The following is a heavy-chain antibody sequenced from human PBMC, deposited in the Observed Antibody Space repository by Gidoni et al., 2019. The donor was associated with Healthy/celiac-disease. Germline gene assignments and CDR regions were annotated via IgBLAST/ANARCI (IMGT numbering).Heavy chain of an antibody. J-gene: IGHJ5*02. CDR1: GYTFTGYY. CDR2: INPNSGGT. Sequence: QVQLVQSGAEVKKPGASVTVSCKASGYTFTGYYMHWVRQAPGQGLEWMGWINPNSGGTNYAQKFQGRVTMTRDTSISTAYMELSRLRSDDTAVYYCARDYYGSGSYYRTSFDPWGQGTLVTVSS. CDR3: ARDYYGSGSYYRTSFDP. D-gene: IGHD3-10*01. V-gene: IGHV1-2*02.